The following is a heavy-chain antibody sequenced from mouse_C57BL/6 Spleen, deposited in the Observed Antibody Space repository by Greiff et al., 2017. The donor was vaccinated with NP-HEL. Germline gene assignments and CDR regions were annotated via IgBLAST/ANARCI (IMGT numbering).Heavy chain of an antibody. V-gene: IGHV1-80*01. J-gene: IGHJ4*01. CDR3: ARRGAGTDYYAMDY. D-gene: IGHD4-1*01. CDR1: GYAFSSYW. CDR2: IYPGDGDT. Sequence: QVQLKQSGAELVKPGASVKISCKASGYAFSSYWMNWVKQRPGKGLEWIGQIYPGDGDTNYNGKFKGKATLTADNTSSTAYMQLSSLTSEDAAVYFCARRGAGTDYYAMDYWGQGTSVTVSS.